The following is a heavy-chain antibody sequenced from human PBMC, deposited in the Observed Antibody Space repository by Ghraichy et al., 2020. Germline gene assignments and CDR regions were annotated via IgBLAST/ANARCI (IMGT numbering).Heavy chain of an antibody. CDR2: INSDGSST. Sequence: GGSLRLSCAASGFTFSSYWMHWVRQAPGKGLVWVSRINSDGSSTSYADSVKGRFTISRDNAKNTLYLQMNSLRAEDTAVYYCARGYCSSTSCYVPNYYYYYGMDVWGQGTTVTVSS. D-gene: IGHD2-2*01. V-gene: IGHV3-74*01. J-gene: IGHJ6*02. CDR1: GFTFSSYW. CDR3: ARGYCSSTSCYVPNYYYYYGMDV.